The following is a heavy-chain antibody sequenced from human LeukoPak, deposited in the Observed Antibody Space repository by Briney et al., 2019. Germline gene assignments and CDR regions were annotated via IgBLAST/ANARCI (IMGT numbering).Heavy chain of an antibody. Sequence: PSETLSLTCTDSGGTISSYYWNWIRQPPGKGLEWIGYIHYSGSTKYNPSLKSRVSISVDTSKNQFSLKLSSVTAADTAVYYCARWYSSGGAFDYWGQGTLVNVSS. V-gene: IGHV4-59*08. CDR1: GGTISSYY. CDR2: IHYSGST. CDR3: ARWYSSGGAFDY. J-gene: IGHJ4*02. D-gene: IGHD6-19*01.